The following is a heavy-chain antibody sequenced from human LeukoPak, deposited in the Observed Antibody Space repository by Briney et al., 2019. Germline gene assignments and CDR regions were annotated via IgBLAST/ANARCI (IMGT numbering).Heavy chain of an antibody. Sequence: SETLSLTCTVSGYYISSGYYWGWIRQPPGKGLEWIGSTYHSGSTYYNPSLKSRVTISVGTSKNQFSLKLSSVTAADTAVYYCARTGWEYYDSRDWGQGTLVTVSS. CDR3: ARTGWEYYDSRD. V-gene: IGHV4-38-2*02. CDR2: TYHSGST. D-gene: IGHD3-22*01. CDR1: GYYISSGYY. J-gene: IGHJ4*02.